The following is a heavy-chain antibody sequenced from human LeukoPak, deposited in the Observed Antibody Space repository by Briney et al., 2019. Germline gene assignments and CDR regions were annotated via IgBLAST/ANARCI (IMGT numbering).Heavy chain of an antibody. V-gene: IGHV1-69*05. CDR1: GYTFTGYY. Sequence: SVRVSCKASGYTFTGYYMHWVRQAPGQGLEWTGRIIPIFGTANYAQKFQGRVTITTDESTSTAYMELSSLRSEDTAVYYCAADYYDSSGYYLGAFDIWGQGTMVTVSS. CDR3: AADYYDSSGYYLGAFDI. J-gene: IGHJ3*02. CDR2: IIPIFGTA. D-gene: IGHD3-22*01.